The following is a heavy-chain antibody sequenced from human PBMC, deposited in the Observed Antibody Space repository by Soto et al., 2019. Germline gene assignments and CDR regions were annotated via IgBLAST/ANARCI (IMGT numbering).Heavy chain of an antibody. J-gene: IGHJ4*02. CDR2: ISYDGSNK. CDR1: GFTFSIYG. D-gene: IGHD4-17*01. Sequence: PGGSLRLSCAASGFTFSIYGMHWVRQAPGKGLEWVAVISYDGSNKYYADSVKGRFTISRDNSKNTLYLQMNSLRAEDTAVYYCANAHTVTTRETFDYWGQGT. CDR3: ANAHTVTTRETFDY. V-gene: IGHV3-30*18.